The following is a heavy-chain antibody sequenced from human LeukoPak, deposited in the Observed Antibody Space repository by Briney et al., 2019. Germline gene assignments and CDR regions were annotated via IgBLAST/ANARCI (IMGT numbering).Heavy chain of an antibody. V-gene: IGHV4-59*01. Sequence: SETLSLTCTVSGGSISSYYWSWIRQPPGKGLEWIGYIYYSGSTNYNPSLKSRVTISVDTSKNQFSLKLSAVTAADTAVYYGARVHDSSGYYSVAFDYCGQRTLVTVSS. CDR3: ARVHDSSGYYSVAFDY. CDR1: GGSISSYY. CDR2: IYYSGST. J-gene: IGHJ4*02. D-gene: IGHD3-22*01.